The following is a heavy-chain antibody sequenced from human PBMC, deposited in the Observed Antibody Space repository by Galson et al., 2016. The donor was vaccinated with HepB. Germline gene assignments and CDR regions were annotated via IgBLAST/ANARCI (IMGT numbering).Heavy chain of an antibody. V-gene: IGHV4-34*01. Sequence: ETLSLTCGVSGASFSENYWSWICQSPGKGLEWIGESNHRGRTNYNPSFKSRVTISVDTSKQQFSLKLTSATTADTAVYFCARVTVGRYGPQGTFDVWGQGTPVIVSS. J-gene: IGHJ3*01. D-gene: IGHD3-16*01. CDR1: GASFSENY. CDR2: SNHRGRT. CDR3: ARVTVGRYGPQGTFDV.